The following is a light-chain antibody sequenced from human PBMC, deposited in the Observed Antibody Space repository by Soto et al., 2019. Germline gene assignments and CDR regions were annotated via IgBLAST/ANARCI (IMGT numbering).Light chain of an antibody. CDR2: AAS. CDR1: QSVSSTL. V-gene: IGKV3-20*01. J-gene: IGKJ3*01. Sequence: EIVLTQSPGTLSLSPGERATLSCRASQSVSSTLLAWYQQKPGQAPRLLIYAASSRATGIPDRFSGSGSGTDFTLTISRLEPEDFAVYYCQQYGSSLFSFGPGTKVDIK. CDR3: QQYGSSLFS.